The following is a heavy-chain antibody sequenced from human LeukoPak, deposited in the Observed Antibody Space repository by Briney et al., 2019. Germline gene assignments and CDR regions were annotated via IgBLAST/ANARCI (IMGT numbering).Heavy chain of an antibody. CDR1: GFTFSSYG. CDR2: ISYDGSNK. D-gene: IGHD3-3*01. CDR3: AKLIGESYYDFWSGSNNWFDP. J-gene: IGHJ5*02. V-gene: IGHV3-30*18. Sequence: GGSLRLSCAASGFTFSSYGMHWVRQAPGKGLEWVAVISYDGSNKYYADSVEGRFTISRDNSKNTLYLQMNSLRAEDTAVYYCAKLIGESYYDFWSGSNNWFDPWGQGTLVTVSS.